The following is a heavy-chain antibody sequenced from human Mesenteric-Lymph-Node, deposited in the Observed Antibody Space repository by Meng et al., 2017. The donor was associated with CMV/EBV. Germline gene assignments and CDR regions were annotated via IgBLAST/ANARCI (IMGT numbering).Heavy chain of an antibody. V-gene: IGHV3-30*02. CDR3: GKDIYADYVGEGFDY. J-gene: IGHJ4*02. CDR2: IRYDGSNK. D-gene: IGHD4-17*01. CDR1: GFTFSSYG. Sequence: GESLKISCAASGFTFSSYGMHWVRQAPGKGLEWVAFIRYDGSNKYYADSVKGRFTISRDNSKNTLYLQMDSLRADDTALYYCGKDIYADYVGEGFDYWGQGTLVTVSS.